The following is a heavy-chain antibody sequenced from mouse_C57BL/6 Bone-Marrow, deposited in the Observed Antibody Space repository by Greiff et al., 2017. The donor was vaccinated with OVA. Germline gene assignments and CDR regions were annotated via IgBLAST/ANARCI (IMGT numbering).Heavy chain of an antibody. CDR1: GYTFTGYW. J-gene: IGHJ3*01. CDR3: ARGGSGKYGWLAY. V-gene: IGHV1-9*01. D-gene: IGHD5-1-1*01. Sequence: QVQLQQSGAELTKPGASVKLSCKATGYTFTGYWIEWVKQRPGHGLEWIGEILPGSGSTYYNEKFKGKATLTADTSSNTAYMQLSSLTTEDSAVYDGARGGSGKYGWLAYWGQGTLVTVSA. CDR2: ILPGSGST.